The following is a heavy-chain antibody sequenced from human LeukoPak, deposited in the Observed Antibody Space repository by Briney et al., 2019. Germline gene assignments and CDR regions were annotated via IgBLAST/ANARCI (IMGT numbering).Heavy chain of an antibody. D-gene: IGHD6-13*01. CDR1: GFPFSNYW. V-gene: IGHV3-74*01. CDR2: VNSDGSTT. CDR3: ARGYYSGSRFDS. J-gene: IGHJ4*02. Sequence: RGSLRLSCAASGFPFSNYWMHWVRHAPGKGLVWVSRVNSDGSTTNYADSVKGRFTISRDNAENTLYMRMNSLRPEDTAVYYCARGYYSGSRFDSWGQGTLVTVSS.